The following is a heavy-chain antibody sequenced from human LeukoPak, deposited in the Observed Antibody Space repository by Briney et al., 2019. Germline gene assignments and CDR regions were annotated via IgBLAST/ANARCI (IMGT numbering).Heavy chain of an antibody. CDR3: ATGWSGYYWTT. J-gene: IGHJ5*02. CDR1: GGSISSSSYY. CDR2: IYYNGNT. V-gene: IGHV4-39*01. D-gene: IGHD3-3*01. Sequence: SETLSLTCTVSGGSISSSSYYWGWIRQPPGTGLEWIGSIYYNGNTYYNPSLKSRVTISVDTSKNQFSLKLSSVTAADTAVYYCATGWSGYYWTTWGQGTLVAVSS.